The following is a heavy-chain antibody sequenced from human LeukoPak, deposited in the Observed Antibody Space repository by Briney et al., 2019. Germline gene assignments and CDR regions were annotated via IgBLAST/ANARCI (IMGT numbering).Heavy chain of an antibody. CDR3: AMTTTVTTFRYAFDV. CDR2: IYYRGST. CDR1: RGSITSSSYY. V-gene: IGHV4-39*07. Sequence: PSETLSLTCTVSRGSITSSSYYWGWIRQPPGKGLEWIAIIYYRGSTYYNPSLKSRVAISVDTSKNHFSLKLNSVTAADTAVYYCAMTTTVTTFRYAFDVWGQGTMVTVSS. J-gene: IGHJ3*01. D-gene: IGHD4-17*01.